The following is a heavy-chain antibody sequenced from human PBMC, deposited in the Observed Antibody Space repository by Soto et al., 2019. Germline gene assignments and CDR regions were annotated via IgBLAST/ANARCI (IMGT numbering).Heavy chain of an antibody. CDR3: ARGWETVGASTPFAY. V-gene: IGHV1-69*06. CDR2: IIPIFGTA. D-gene: IGHD1-26*01. J-gene: IGHJ4*02. CDR1: GGTFSTYA. Sequence: QVQLVQSGAEVKKPGSSVKVSCKASGGTFSTYAISWVRQAPGQGLEWMGGIIPIFGTANYAQKFRGRVTITADKFTSTAYMEVRSLRSEDTATYYGARGWETVGASTPFAYWGQGTLVTVSS.